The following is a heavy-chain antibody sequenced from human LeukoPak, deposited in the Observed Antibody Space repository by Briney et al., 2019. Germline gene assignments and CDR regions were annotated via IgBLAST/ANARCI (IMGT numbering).Heavy chain of an antibody. CDR2: IYHSGST. CDR1: GGSISSSNW. V-gene: IGHV4-4*02. Sequence: PSETLSLTCTVSGGSISSSNWWSWVRQPPGKGLEWIGEIYHSGSTNYNPSLKSRVTISVDKSKNQFSLKLSSVTAADTAVYYCARHSWDGRGAFDIWGQGAMVTVSS. D-gene: IGHD1-26*01. CDR3: ARHSWDGRGAFDI. J-gene: IGHJ3*02.